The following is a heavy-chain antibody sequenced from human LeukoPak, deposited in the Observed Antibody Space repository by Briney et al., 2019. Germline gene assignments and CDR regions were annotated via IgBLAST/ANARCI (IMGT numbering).Heavy chain of an antibody. CDR3: ARARWASDAFDI. V-gene: IGHV4-59*12. CDR1: GGPISSYY. CDR2: IYYSGST. J-gene: IGHJ3*02. D-gene: IGHD1-26*01. Sequence: SETLSLTCTVSGGPISSYYWSWIRQPPGKGLEWIGYIYYSGSTNYNPSLKSRVTISVDTSKNQFSLKLSSVTAADTAVYYCARARWASDAFDIWGQGTMVTVSS.